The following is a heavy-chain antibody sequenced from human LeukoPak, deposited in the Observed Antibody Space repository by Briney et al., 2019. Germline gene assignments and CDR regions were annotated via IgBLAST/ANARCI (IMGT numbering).Heavy chain of an antibody. CDR3: ARWTNFHAFDI. CDR1: EFSVKYNY. J-gene: IGHJ3*02. Sequence: GGSLRLSCAASEFSVKYNYMTWVRQAPGKGLEWVSLLYSAGSTYYADSVKGRFTISRDDSKNTVYLQMNSLRAEDTAVYYCARWTNFHAFDIWGQGTLVTVSS. D-gene: IGHD1-1*01. CDR2: LYSAGST. V-gene: IGHV3-53*01.